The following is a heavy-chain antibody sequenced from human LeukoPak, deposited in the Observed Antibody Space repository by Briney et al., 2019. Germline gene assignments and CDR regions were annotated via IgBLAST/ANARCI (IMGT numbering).Heavy chain of an antibody. Sequence: SETLSLTCTVSGGSISSYYWSWIRPPAGKGLEWSGYIYYSGSTNYNPSLKSRVTISVDTSKNQFSLKLSSVTAADTAVYYCARAWRYCSGGSCYWFDPWGQGTLVTVSS. CDR3: ARAWRYCSGGSCYWFDP. CDR1: GGSISSYY. J-gene: IGHJ5*02. V-gene: IGHV4-59*01. D-gene: IGHD2-15*01. CDR2: IYYSGST.